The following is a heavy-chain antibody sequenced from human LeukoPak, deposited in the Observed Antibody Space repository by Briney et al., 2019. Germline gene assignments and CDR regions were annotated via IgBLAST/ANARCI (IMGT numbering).Heavy chain of an antibody. CDR1: GCTFSSYA. CDR2: IIPIYDPV. V-gene: IGHV1-69*13. D-gene: IGHD2-21*02. J-gene: IGHJ4*02. Sequence: SVKVSCKAAGCTFSSYAFSWMRQAPGQGLEWMGRIIPIYDPVDYAQRFQGRVTITADESTNTVYMELNSLTFEDTAVYYCAREPLGCGGDCHFDYWGQGTLVTVSS. CDR3: AREPLGCGGDCHFDY.